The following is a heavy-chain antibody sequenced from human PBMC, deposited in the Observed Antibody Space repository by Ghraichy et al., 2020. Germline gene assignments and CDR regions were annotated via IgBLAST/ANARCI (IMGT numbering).Heavy chain of an antibody. CDR3: ARGARLNYYDSSGFDY. CDR1: EFTFDGYP. D-gene: IGHD3-22*01. V-gene: IGHV3-23*01. J-gene: IGHJ4*02. Sequence: GGSLRLSCAVSEFTFDGYPMTWVRQAPGKGLEWVSTLGADGRSTFYADSVKGRFTISRDKSKSTASLEMNSLRPEDTAVFYCARGARLNYYDSSGFDYWGQGTLVTVSS. CDR2: LGADGRST.